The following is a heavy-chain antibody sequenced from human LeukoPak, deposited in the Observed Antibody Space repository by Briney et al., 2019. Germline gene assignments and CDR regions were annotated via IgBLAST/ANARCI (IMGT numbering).Heavy chain of an antibody. J-gene: IGHJ4*02. D-gene: IGHD2-2*01. V-gene: IGHV3-33*01. CDR3: AREEYQLKRYFDY. Sequence: PGGSLRLSSAASGFTFSSYGMHWVRQAPGKGLEWVAVIWYDGSNKYYADSVKGRFTISRDNSKNTLYLQMNSLRAEDTAVYYCAREEYQLKRYFDYWGQGTLVTVSS. CDR1: GFTFSSYG. CDR2: IWYDGSNK.